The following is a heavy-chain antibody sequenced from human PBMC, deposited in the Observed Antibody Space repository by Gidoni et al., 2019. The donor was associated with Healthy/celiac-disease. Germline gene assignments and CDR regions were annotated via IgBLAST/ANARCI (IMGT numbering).Heavy chain of an antibody. D-gene: IGHD5-18*01. J-gene: IGHJ4*02. Sequence: QVQLVQSGAEVKKPGSSVKVSCKVSGGSFSSYAISWVRQAPGQGLEWMGRIIPNLGIANYAQKFQGRVTITADKSTSTAYMELSSLRSEDTAVYYCARAADTAMVQFDYWGQGTLVTVSS. CDR1: GGSFSSYA. CDR2: IIPNLGIA. CDR3: ARAADTAMVQFDY. V-gene: IGHV1-69*04.